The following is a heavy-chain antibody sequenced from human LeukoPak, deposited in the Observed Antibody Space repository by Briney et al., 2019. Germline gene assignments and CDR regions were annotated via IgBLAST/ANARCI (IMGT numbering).Heavy chain of an antibody. Sequence: ASVKVSCKASGGTFSSYAISWVRQAPGQGLEWMGRIIPIFGIANYAQKFQGRVTITADKSTSTAYMELSSLRSEGTAVYYCARVSSDSSGYYPYYFDYWGQGTLVTVSS. J-gene: IGHJ4*02. V-gene: IGHV1-69*04. CDR3: ARVSSDSSGYYPYYFDY. CDR2: IIPIFGIA. CDR1: GGTFSSYA. D-gene: IGHD3-22*01.